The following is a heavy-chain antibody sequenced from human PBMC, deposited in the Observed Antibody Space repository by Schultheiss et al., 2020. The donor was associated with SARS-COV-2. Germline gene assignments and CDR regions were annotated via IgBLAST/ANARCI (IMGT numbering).Heavy chain of an antibody. J-gene: IGHJ4*02. D-gene: IGHD5-12*01. CDR2: ISYDGSNK. CDR3: ARWLDY. CDR1: GFTFSSYA. Sequence: GGSLRLFCAASGFTFSSYAMHWVRQAPGKGLEWVAVISYDGSNKYYADSVKGRFTISRDNSKNTLYLQMNSLRAEDTDVYYCARWLDYWGQGTLVTVSS. V-gene: IGHV3-30*01.